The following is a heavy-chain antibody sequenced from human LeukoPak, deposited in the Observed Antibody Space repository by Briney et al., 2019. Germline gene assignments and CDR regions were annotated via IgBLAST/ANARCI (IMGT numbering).Heavy chain of an antibody. CDR2: IIPIFGTA. D-gene: IGHD6-19*01. CDR3: VRDPSRIAVAAHPNTA. Sequence: GASVKVSCKASGGTFSSYAISWVRQATGQGLEWMGRIIPIFGTANYAQKFQGRVTITTDESTSTAYMELSSLRSEDTAVYYCVRDPSRIAVAAHPNTAWGQGTLVTVSS. V-gene: IGHV1-69*05. J-gene: IGHJ5*02. CDR1: GGTFSSYA.